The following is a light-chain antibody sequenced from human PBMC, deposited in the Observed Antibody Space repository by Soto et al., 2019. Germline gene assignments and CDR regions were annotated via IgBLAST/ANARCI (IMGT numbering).Light chain of an antibody. CDR1: QSISSY. CDR2: AAS. Sequence: DILMTQSPSSLSASVEDRVTITCRASQSISSYLNWYQQKPGKAPKLLIYAASSLQSGVPSRFSGSGSGTDFTLTISSLQPEDFATYYCQQSYSTPVTFGQGTKLEIK. CDR3: QQSYSTPVT. V-gene: IGKV1-39*01. J-gene: IGKJ2*01.